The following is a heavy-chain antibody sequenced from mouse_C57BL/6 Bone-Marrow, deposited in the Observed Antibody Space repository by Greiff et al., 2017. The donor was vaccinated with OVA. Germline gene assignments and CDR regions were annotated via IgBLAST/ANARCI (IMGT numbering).Heavy chain of an antibody. J-gene: IGHJ1*03. CDR3: ARRGNYYGSSGYWYFDV. Sequence: LQQSGAELVKPGASVKMSCKASGYTFTTYPIEWMKQNHGKSLEWIGNFHPYNDDTKYNEKFKGKATLTVEKSSSTVYLELSRLTSDDSAVYYCARRGNYYGSSGYWYFDVWGTGTTVTVSS. CDR2: FHPYNDDT. V-gene: IGHV1-47*01. CDR1: GYTFTTYP. D-gene: IGHD1-1*01.